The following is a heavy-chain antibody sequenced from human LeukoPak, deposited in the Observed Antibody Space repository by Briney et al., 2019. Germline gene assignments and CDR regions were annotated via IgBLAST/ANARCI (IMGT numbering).Heavy chain of an antibody. CDR1: SGSINSDGYY. D-gene: IGHD5-24*01. Sequence: SETLSLTCTVSSGSINSDGYYWSWIRQPAGKGLEWIGRVYSTGSANYSPSLESRVIISIDTSKNQFLLRLSSVTAADTAVYYCARVYRRDGYNYDGFDIWGQGTMVTVS. CDR3: ARVYRRDGYNYDGFDI. CDR2: VYSTGSA. V-gene: IGHV4-61*02. J-gene: IGHJ3*02.